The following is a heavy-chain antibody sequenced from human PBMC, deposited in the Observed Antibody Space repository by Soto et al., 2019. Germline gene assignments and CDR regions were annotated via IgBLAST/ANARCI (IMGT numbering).Heavy chain of an antibody. CDR3: ARVDSSSWYYFDY. V-gene: IGHV1-69*02. D-gene: IGHD6-13*01. Sequence: ASVKVSCKASGGTFSSYTISWVRQAPGQGLEWMGRIIPILGIANYAQKFQGRVTITADKSTSTAYMELSSLRSEDTAVYYCARVDSSSWYYFDYWGQGTLVTVSS. J-gene: IGHJ4*02. CDR1: GGTFSSYT. CDR2: IIPILGIA.